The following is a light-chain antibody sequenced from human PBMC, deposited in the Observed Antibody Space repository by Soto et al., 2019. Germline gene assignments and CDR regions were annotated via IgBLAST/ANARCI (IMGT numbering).Light chain of an antibody. V-gene: IGKV3D-15*01. CDR3: QQYNKWPPT. CDR2: GAS. J-gene: IGKJ1*01. Sequence: NVLTHSPGTLSLSPWYSSTLSFSASQSFSSSYLAWYQQKPGQAPRLLIYGASSRATGLPARFSGSGSGTEFTLTISSLQSEDFVVYYCQQYNKWPPTFGQGTKVDIK. CDR1: QSFSSSY.